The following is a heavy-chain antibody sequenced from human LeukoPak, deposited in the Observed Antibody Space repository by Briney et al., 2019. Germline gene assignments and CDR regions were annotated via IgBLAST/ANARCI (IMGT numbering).Heavy chain of an antibody. CDR3: ATPGGYCGGDCYYDAFDI. D-gene: IGHD2-21*02. V-gene: IGHV5-51*01. Sequence: GESLKISCKGSGYSFTSYWIGWVRQMPGKGLGWMGIIYPGDSDTRYSPSFQGQVTISADKSISTAYLQWSSLKASDTAMYYCATPGGYCGGDCYYDAFDIWGQGTMVTVSS. J-gene: IGHJ3*02. CDR2: IYPGDSDT. CDR1: GYSFTSYW.